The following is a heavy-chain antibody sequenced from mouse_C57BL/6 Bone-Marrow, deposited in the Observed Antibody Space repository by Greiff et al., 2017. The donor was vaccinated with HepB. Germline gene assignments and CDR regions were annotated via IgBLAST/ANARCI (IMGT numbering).Heavy chain of an antibody. Sequence: VQLQQPGAELVMPGASVKLSCKASGYTFTSYWMHWVKQRPGQVLEWIGEIDPSDSYTNYNQKFKGKSTLTVDKSSSTAYMQLSSLTSEDSAVYYCARDEGITTVVADYYAMDYWGQGTSVTVSS. J-gene: IGHJ4*01. CDR2: IDPSDSYT. CDR1: GYTFTSYW. D-gene: IGHD1-1*01. V-gene: IGHV1-69*01. CDR3: ARDEGITTVVADYYAMDY.